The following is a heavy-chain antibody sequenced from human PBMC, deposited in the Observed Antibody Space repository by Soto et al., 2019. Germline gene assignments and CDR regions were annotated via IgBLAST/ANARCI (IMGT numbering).Heavy chain of an antibody. V-gene: IGHV3-23*01. CDR1: GFTFSSYA. CDR2: ISGSGGST. J-gene: IGHJ4*02. D-gene: IGHD3-16*02. CDR3: AKDPFWHLQGAMITFGGVIDPFDY. Sequence: PGGSLRLSCAASGFTFSSYAMSWVRQAPGKGLEWVSAISGSGGSTYYADSVKGRFTISRDNSKNTLYLQMNSLRAEDTAVYYCAKDPFWHLQGAMITFGGVIDPFDYWGQGTLVTVSS.